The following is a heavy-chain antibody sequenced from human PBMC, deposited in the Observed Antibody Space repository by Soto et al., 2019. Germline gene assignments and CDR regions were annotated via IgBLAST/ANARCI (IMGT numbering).Heavy chain of an antibody. D-gene: IGHD2-21*02. V-gene: IGHV1-69*13. CDR1: GCTFSSYA. CDR2: IIPIFGTA. CDR3: ARDGIPLPATAILPMTH. Sequence: ASVKVSCKASGCTFSSYAISWVRQAPGQGLEWMGGIIPIFGTANYAQKFQGRVTITADESTSTAYMELSSLRSEDTAVYYCARDGIPLPATAILPMTHWGQGTLVTVSS. J-gene: IGHJ4*02.